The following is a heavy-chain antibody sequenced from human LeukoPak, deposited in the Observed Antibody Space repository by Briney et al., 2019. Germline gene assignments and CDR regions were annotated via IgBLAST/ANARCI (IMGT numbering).Heavy chain of an antibody. D-gene: IGHD1-26*01. J-gene: IGHJ4*02. V-gene: IGHV3-66*01. CDR3: ARWRWELLSLDY. CDR1: GFTVSSDY. CDR2: IYSGGST. Sequence: GGSLRLSCAASGFTVSSDYMSWVRQAPGKGLEWVSVIYSGGSTYYADSVKGRFTISRDNSKNTLYLQMNSLRAEDTAVYYCARWRWELLSLDYWGQRTLVTVSS.